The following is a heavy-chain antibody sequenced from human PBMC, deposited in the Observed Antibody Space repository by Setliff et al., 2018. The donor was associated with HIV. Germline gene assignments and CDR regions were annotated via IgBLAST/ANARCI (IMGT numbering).Heavy chain of an antibody. CDR3: ARDGHYNLWSGYGYYYYYMDV. J-gene: IGHJ6*03. V-gene: IGHV1-18*01. CDR1: GYSLSTYA. CDR2: IDSNNGNR. D-gene: IGHD3-3*01. Sequence: ASVKVSCKASGYSLSTYAISWVRQAPGQGLEWMGWIDSNNGNRNFAQKFRGRVTMTTDISTNTAYMEVSSLRSEDTAVYYCARDGHYNLWSGYGYYYYYMDVWGKGTTVTVSS.